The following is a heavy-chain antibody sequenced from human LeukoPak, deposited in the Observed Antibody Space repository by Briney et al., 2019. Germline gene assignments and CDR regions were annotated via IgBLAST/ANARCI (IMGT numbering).Heavy chain of an antibody. V-gene: IGHV4-34*01. D-gene: IGHD3-22*01. Sequence: SETLSLTCAVYGGSFSGYYWRWIRQPPGKGLEWIGEINHSGSTNYNPSLKSRVTISVDTSKNQFSLKLSSVTAADTAVYYCARVWDSSGYYLSYPRPYDYWGQGTLVTVSS. CDR1: GGSFSGYY. CDR2: INHSGST. J-gene: IGHJ4*02. CDR3: ARVWDSSGYYLSYPRPYDY.